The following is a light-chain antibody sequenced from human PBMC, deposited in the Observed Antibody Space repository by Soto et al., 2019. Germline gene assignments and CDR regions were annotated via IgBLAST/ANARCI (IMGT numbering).Light chain of an antibody. CDR3: HQYHAWPVT. Sequence: EIVLTQPPATLSVYPGARVTFSCRAMQSVTSNVAGYRHKPGQAPRLLISGASTGATGIPARFSGSGSGTEFTLTINSLQSEDFAIYYCHQYHAWPVTFGGGTKVDI. CDR2: GAS. CDR1: QSVTSN. J-gene: IGKJ4*01. V-gene: IGKV3-15*01.